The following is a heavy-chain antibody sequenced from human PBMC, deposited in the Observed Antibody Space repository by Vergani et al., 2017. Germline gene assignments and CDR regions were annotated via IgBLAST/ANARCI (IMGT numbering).Heavy chain of an antibody. CDR2: INPSGGHT. J-gene: IGHJ4*02. V-gene: IGHV1-46*03. CDR3: ARGDYGILTGYRY. D-gene: IGHD3-9*01. CDR1: GYTFSNYY. Sequence: QVQVVPSGAEVKKSGASVKVSCKTSGYTFSNYYMHLVRQAPGQGLEWMGIINPSGGHTNYAQKFQGRVTMTRDTSTSTVYMELSSLRSEDTAIYYCARGDYGILTGYRYWGQGTLVTVSA.